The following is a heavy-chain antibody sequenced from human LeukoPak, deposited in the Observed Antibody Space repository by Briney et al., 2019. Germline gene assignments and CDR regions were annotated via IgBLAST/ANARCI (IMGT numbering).Heavy chain of an antibody. Sequence: KPSQTLSLTCTVSGGSISSGGYYWSWIRQPPGKGLEWIGYIYHSGSTYYNPSLKSRVTISVDRSKNQFSLKLSSVTAADTAVYYCASIVVVPAATDYWGQGTLVTVSS. CDR3: ASIVVVPAATDY. CDR1: GGSISSGGYY. D-gene: IGHD2-2*01. V-gene: IGHV4-30-2*01. CDR2: IYHSGST. J-gene: IGHJ4*02.